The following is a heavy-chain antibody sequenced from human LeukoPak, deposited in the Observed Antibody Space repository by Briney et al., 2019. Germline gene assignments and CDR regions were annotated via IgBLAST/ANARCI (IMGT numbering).Heavy chain of an antibody. D-gene: IGHD6-25*01. V-gene: IGHV3-7*04. J-gene: IGHJ3*02. Sequence: GGSLRLSCAASGFNFSSDWMSWVRQAPGKGLEWVANIKQDGSEKYYVDSVKGRFTISRDNAKNSLYLQMNSLRAEDTAVYYWARDRLHDAFDIWGQGTMVTVSS. CDR3: ARDRLHDAFDI. CDR2: IKQDGSEK. CDR1: GFNFSSDW.